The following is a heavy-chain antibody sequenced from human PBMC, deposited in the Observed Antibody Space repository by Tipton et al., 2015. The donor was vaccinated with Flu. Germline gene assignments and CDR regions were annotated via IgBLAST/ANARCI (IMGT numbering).Heavy chain of an antibody. Sequence: TLSLTCSFSSNSIRTFSWSWIRQPPGKRLEWIGYIHYFGSTNYNPSLKSRVTMSLDRSKNQFSLNLESVTTADTAVYYCARTEPLNGGTYRFDNWGQGTLVTVS. CDR2: IHYFGST. D-gene: IGHD2-8*01. V-gene: IGHV4-59*01. CDR3: ARTEPLNGGTYRFDN. CDR1: SNSIRTFS. J-gene: IGHJ4*02.